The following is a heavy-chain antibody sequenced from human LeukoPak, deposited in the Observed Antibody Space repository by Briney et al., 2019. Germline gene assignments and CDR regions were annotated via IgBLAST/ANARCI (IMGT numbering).Heavy chain of an antibody. D-gene: IGHD3-9*01. CDR3: ARVGRLTCYYTWFDP. V-gene: IGHV4-39*01. CDR2: IYYSGST. Sequence: SETLSLTCTVSGGSISGSTYYWGWIRQPPGKGLEWIGSIYYSGSTYYNPSLKSRVTISVDTSKNQFSLKLSSVTAADTAVYYCARVGRLTCYYTWFDPWGQGTLVTVSS. CDR1: GGSISGSTYY. J-gene: IGHJ5*02.